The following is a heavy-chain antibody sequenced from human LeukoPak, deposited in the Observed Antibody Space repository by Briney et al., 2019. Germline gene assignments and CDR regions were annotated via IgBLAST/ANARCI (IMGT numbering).Heavy chain of an antibody. Sequence: PSETLSLTCTVSGGSISSTNSYWGWIRQPPGKGLEWIGTTYYSRSTYYNPSLRSRVTISVDTSKNQFSLKLSSVTAADTAVYYCARPGAWGSLDYWGQGTLVTVSS. CDR3: ARPGAWGSLDY. V-gene: IGHV4-39*01. J-gene: IGHJ4*02. CDR2: TYYSRST. D-gene: IGHD3-10*01. CDR1: GGSISSTNSY.